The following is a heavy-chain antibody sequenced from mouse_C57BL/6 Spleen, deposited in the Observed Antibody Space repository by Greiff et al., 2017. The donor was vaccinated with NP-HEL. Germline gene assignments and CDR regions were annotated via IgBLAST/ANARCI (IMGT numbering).Heavy chain of an antibody. D-gene: IGHD1-1*01. CDR2: ISSGGDYI. J-gene: IGHJ3*01. Sequence: EVQLVESGEGLVKPGGSLKLSCAASGFTFSSYAMSWVRQTPEKRLEWVAYISSGGDYIYYADTVKGRFTISRDNARNNLYLQMSSLKSEDTAMYYCTRDHFITTVVAKGAWFAYWGQGTLVTVSA. CDR1: GFTFSSYA. CDR3: TRDHFITTVVAKGAWFAY. V-gene: IGHV5-9-1*02.